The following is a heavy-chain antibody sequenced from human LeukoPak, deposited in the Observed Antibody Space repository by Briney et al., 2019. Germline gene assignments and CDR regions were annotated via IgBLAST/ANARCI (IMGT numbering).Heavy chain of an antibody. Sequence: VGSLRLSCAASGFTFSSYWMHWVRQAPGKGLVWVSRINSDGSSTSYADSVKGRFTISRDNAKNTLYLQMNSLRAEDTAVYYCARDPPTSYYDSSGRLGFDYWGQGTLVTVCS. CDR1: GFTFSSYW. V-gene: IGHV3-74*01. J-gene: IGHJ4*02. CDR3: ARDPPTSYYDSSGRLGFDY. D-gene: IGHD3-22*01. CDR2: INSDGSST.